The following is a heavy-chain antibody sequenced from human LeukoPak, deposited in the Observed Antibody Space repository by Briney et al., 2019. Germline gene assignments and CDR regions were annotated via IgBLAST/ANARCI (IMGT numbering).Heavy chain of an antibody. Sequence: PSETLSLTCTVSGGCISSYYWSWIRQPPGKGLEWIGYIYYSGSTNYNPSLKSRVTISVDTSKNQFSLKLSSVTAADTAVYYCARHFIAGRAGGRFDPWGQGTLVTVSS. CDR2: IYYSGST. CDR1: GGCISSYY. D-gene: IGHD6-6*01. J-gene: IGHJ5*02. CDR3: ARHFIAGRAGGRFDP. V-gene: IGHV4-59*08.